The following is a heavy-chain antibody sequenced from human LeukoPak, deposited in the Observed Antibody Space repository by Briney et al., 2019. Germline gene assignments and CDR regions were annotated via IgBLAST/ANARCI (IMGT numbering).Heavy chain of an antibody. CDR3: ARTYYYDSSGPCLDY. V-gene: IGHV4-59*01. CDR1: GGSISSYY. J-gene: IGHJ4*02. CDR2: IYYSGST. D-gene: IGHD3-22*01. Sequence: SETLSLTCTVSGGSISSYYWSWIRQPPGKGLEWSGYIYYSGSTNYNPSLKSRVTISVDTSKNQFSLRLSSVTAADTAVYYCARTYYYDSSGPCLDYWGQGTLVTVSS.